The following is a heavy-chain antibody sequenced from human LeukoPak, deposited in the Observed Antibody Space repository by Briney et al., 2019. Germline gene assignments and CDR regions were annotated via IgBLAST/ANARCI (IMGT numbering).Heavy chain of an antibody. D-gene: IGHD2-15*01. CDR3: ATDLDYSGYFDL. CDR2: IRRKTDGGTT. Sequence: GGSLRLSCAASGFTFSNAWMSWVRQAPGKGLEWVGRIRRKTDGGTTDHAAPVKGRFTISRDDSKNTLYLEMNSLKTEDTAVYYCATDLDYSGYFDLWGRGVLVTVSS. J-gene: IGHJ2*01. CDR1: GFTFSNAW. V-gene: IGHV3-15*01.